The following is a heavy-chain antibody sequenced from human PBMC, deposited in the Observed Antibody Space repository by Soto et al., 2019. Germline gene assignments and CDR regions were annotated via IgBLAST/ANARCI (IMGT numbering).Heavy chain of an antibody. CDR3: AKETDPLSSSWLFSEINYFDY. D-gene: IGHD6-13*01. V-gene: IGHV3-23*01. Sequence: GGSLRLSCAASGFTFSSYAMSWVRQAPGKGLEWVSAISGSGGSTYYADSVKGRFTISRDNSKNTLYLQMNSLRAEDTAVYYCAKETDPLSSSWLFSEINYFDYWGQGTLVTVSS. CDR1: GFTFSSYA. CDR2: ISGSGGST. J-gene: IGHJ4*02.